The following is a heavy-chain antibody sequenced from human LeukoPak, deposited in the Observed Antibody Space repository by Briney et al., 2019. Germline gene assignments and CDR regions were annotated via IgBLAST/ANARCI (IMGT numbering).Heavy chain of an antibody. J-gene: IGHJ6*02. CDR1: GFTVSGNY. V-gene: IGHV3-53*01. D-gene: IGHD6-19*01. CDR3: ARDPAVAGTKYYYGMDV. Sequence: GGSLRLSCAASGFTVSGNYMSWVRQAPGKGLEWVSVIYTGGSTYYADSVKGRFTISRDNSKNTLYLQMNSLRVEDTAVYYCARDPAVAGTKYYYGMDVWGQGTTVTVSS. CDR2: IYTGGST.